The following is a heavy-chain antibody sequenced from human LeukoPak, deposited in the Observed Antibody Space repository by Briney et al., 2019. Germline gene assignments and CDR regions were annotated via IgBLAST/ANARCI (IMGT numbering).Heavy chain of an antibody. CDR2: ISNDGSRK. V-gene: IGHV3-30*03. D-gene: IGHD3-16*02. CDR1: GFTFSRHG. J-gene: IGHJ4*02. CDR3: ARVRYDYVWGSYRSRYYFDY. Sequence: PGRSLRLSCAPSGFTFSRHGMHWVRQAPGKGLEWVAIISNDGSRKYYAHSVEGRFTISRDNSKNTLYLQMNSLRAEDTAVYYCARVRYDYVWGSYRSRYYFDYWGQGTLVTVSS.